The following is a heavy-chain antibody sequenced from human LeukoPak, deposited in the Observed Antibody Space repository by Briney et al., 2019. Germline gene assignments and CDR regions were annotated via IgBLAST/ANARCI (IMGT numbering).Heavy chain of an antibody. D-gene: IGHD5-12*01. J-gene: IGHJ5*02. V-gene: IGHV3-21*04. Sequence: GGSLRLSCAASGFTFSSYSMNWVRQAPGKGLEWVSSISSSSSYIYYADSVKGRFTISRDNAKNSLYLQMNGLRAEDTAVYYCARDCIVATMEHKGHNWFDPWGQGTLVTVSS. CDR3: ARDCIVATMEHKGHNWFDP. CDR2: ISSSSSYI. CDR1: GFTFSSYS.